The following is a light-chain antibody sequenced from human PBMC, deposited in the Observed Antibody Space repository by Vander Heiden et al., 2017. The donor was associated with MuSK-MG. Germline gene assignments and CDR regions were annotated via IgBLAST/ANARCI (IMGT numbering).Light chain of an antibody. Sequence: QSVLTQPPSVSGAPGQRVTISCTGSSSNIGTGYDVHWYQQLPGTPPKLLIYGNNNRPSGVPDRFSGSKSGTSASLAITGLQAEDEADYYCQSYDSKLSVVFGGGTKLTVL. V-gene: IGLV1-40*01. CDR2: GNN. CDR3: QSYDSKLSVV. CDR1: SSNIGTGYD. J-gene: IGLJ2*01.